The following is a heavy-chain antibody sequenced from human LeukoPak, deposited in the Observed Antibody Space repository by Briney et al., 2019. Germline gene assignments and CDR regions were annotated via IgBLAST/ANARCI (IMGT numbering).Heavy chain of an antibody. CDR2: INHSGST. D-gene: IGHD6-6*01. J-gene: IGHJ4*01. CDR1: GGSFSGYY. V-gene: IGHV4-34*01. Sequence: PSETLSLTCAVYGGSFSGYYWSWIRQPPGKGLEWIGEINHSGSTNYNPSLKSRVTISVDTSKNQFALRLSSVTAADTAMYYCARQSATGRPFRNWGQGTLVTVSS. CDR3: ARQSATGRPFRN.